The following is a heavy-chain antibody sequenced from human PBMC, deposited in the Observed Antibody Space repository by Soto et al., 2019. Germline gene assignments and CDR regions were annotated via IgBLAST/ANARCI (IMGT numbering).Heavy chain of an antibody. CDR3: ARSRTMYYDFWSGYLKYLNWFDP. D-gene: IGHD3-3*01. J-gene: IGHJ5*02. CDR1: GGSISSYY. V-gene: IGHV4-59*01. Sequence: SETLSLTCTVSGGSISSYYWSWIRQPPGKGLEWIGYIYYSGSTNYNPSLKSRVTISVDTPKNQFSLKLSSVTAADTAVYYCARSRTMYYDFWSGYLKYLNWFDPWGQGTLVTVSS. CDR2: IYYSGST.